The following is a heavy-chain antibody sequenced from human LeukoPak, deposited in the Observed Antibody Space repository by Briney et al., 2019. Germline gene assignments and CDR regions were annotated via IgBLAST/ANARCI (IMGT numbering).Heavy chain of an antibody. CDR1: GGTFSSYA. CDR2: IIPIFGTA. D-gene: IGHD2-15*01. J-gene: IGHJ4*02. V-gene: IGHV1-69*13. CDR3: ARDREPYCSGGSCYSGFDY. Sequence: SVKVSCKASGGTFSSYAISWVRQAPGQGLEWMGGIIPIFGTANYAQKFRGRVTITADESTSTAYMELSSLRSEDTAVYYCARDREPYCSGGSCYSGFDYWGQGTLVTVSS.